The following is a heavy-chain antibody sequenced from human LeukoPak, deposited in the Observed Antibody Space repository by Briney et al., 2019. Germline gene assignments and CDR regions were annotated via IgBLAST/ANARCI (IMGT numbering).Heavy chain of an antibody. CDR1: GYTFTAYY. CDR3: ATRKYGDYALDY. V-gene: IGHV1-2*02. J-gene: IGHJ4*02. D-gene: IGHD4-17*01. Sequence: ASVKVSCKASGYTFTAYYMHWVRQAPGQGLEWMGWINPNSGDTKIAQKFQGRVTMTRDTSISTAYMELSSLRSEDTAVYYCATRKYGDYALDYWGQGTLVTVSS. CDR2: INPNSGDT.